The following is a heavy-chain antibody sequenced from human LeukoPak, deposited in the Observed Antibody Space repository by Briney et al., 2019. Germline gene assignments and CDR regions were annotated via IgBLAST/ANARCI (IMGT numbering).Heavy chain of an antibody. D-gene: IGHD5-18*01. CDR3: ATVDTAMGYFYYGMDV. V-gene: IGHV1-18*01. Sequence: GASVKVSCKASGYTFTSYGISWVRQAPGQGLEWMGWISAYNGNTNYAQKLQGRVTMTTDTSTSTAYMELRSLRSDDTAVYYCATVDTAMGYFYYGMDVWGQGTTVTVSS. CDR1: GYTFTSYG. CDR2: ISAYNGNT. J-gene: IGHJ6*02.